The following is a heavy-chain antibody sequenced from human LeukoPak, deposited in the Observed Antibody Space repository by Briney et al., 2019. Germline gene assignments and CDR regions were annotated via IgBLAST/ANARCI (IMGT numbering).Heavy chain of an antibody. Sequence: SVKVSCKASGGTFSSCAISWVRQAPGQGLEWMGGIIPIFGTANYAQKFQGRVTITTDESTSTAYMELSSLRSEDTAVYYCARGRGGTYYDFWSGDYWGQGTLVTVSS. CDR3: ARGRGGTYYDFWSGDY. CDR2: IIPIFGTA. CDR1: GGTFSSCA. D-gene: IGHD3-3*01. V-gene: IGHV1-69*05. J-gene: IGHJ4*02.